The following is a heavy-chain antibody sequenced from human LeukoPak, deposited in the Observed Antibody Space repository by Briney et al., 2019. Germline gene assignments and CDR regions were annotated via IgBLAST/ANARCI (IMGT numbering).Heavy chain of an antibody. D-gene: IGHD3-10*01. CDR1: GFTFSDYY. V-gene: IGHV3-11*01. CDR2: ISSSGSTI. Sequence: GGSLRLSCAASGFTFSDYYMSWIRQAPGKGLEWVSYISSSGSTIYYADSVKGRFTISRDNSKNTLYLQMNSLRAEDTAVYYCAKASDYYGSGSYFDYWGQGTLVTVSS. CDR3: AKASDYYGSGSYFDY. J-gene: IGHJ4*02.